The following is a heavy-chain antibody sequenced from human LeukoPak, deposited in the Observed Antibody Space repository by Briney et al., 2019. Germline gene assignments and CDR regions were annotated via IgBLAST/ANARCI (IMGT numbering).Heavy chain of an antibody. J-gene: IGHJ3*02. V-gene: IGHV4-4*07. CDR3: ARSKMNYYDRAAFDI. CDR1: GGSISSYY. Sequence: SETLSLTCTASGGSISSYYWSRIRQPAGKGLEWIGRIYTSGSTNYNPSLKSRVTMSVDTSKNQFSLKLSSVTAADTAVYYCARSKMNYYDRAAFDIWGQGTMVTVSS. CDR2: IYTSGST. D-gene: IGHD3-22*01.